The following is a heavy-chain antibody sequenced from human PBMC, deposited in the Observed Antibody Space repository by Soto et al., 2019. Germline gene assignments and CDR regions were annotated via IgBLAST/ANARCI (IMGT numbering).Heavy chain of an antibody. D-gene: IGHD2-15*01. Sequence: XVSLRISCAASGFTFSSYEMNWVRQAPGKGLEWVSYIRSSGSTIYYADSVKGRFTISRDNAKNPLYLQMNSLRAEDTAVYYCAGGYCSGGSCYSDYWGQGTLVTVSS. CDR2: IRSSGSTI. J-gene: IGHJ4*02. V-gene: IGHV3-48*03. CDR1: GFTFSSYE. CDR3: AGGYCSGGSCYSDY.